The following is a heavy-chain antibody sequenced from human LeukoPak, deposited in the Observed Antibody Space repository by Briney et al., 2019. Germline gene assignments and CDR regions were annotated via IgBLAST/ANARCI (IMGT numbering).Heavy chain of an antibody. CDR1: GGSISSHY. Sequence: PSETLSLTCTVSGGSISSHYWSWIRQPPGKRLEWIGYIYYSGSTDYNPSLKSRVTISVDTSKNQFSLKLSSVTAADTAVYYCARDSGWYHYFDYWGQGTLVTVSS. CDR3: ARDSGWYHYFDY. V-gene: IGHV4-59*11. D-gene: IGHD6-19*01. J-gene: IGHJ4*02. CDR2: IYYSGST.